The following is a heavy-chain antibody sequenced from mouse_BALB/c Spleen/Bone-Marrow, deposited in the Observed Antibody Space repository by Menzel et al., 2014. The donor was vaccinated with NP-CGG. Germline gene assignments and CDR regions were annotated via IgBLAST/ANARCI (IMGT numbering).Heavy chain of an antibody. CDR1: GYTFTSNT. CDR3: AREATYYAYFDY. J-gene: IGHJ2*01. Sequence: VQRVESAGELARPGASVKMSCKASGYTFTSNTIQWVKQRPGQGLEWTGYINPTRGYTDYNQKFKDKTTLTADKSSSTAYMQLSSLTSEDSAVYYCAREATYYAYFDYWGQGTILTVSS. CDR2: INPTRGYT. D-gene: IGHD1-1*01. V-gene: IGHV1-4*02.